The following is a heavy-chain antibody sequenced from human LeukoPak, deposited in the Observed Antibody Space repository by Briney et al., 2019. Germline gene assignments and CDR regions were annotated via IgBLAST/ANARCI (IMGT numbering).Heavy chain of an antibody. V-gene: IGHV3-23*01. CDR2: ISGSGGST. J-gene: IGHJ4*02. D-gene: IGHD3-16*02. CDR3: AKGYDYVWGSYRSQFDY. CDR1: GFTFSSYA. Sequence: GGSLRLSCAASGFTFSSYAMSWVRQAPGKGLEWVSAISGSGGSTYYADSVKGRFTISRDNSKNTLYLQMNSLRAEDTAVYYCAKGYDYVWGSYRSQFDYWGQGTLVIVSS.